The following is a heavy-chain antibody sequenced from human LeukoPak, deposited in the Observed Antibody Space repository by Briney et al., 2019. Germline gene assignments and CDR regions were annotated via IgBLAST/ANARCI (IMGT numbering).Heavy chain of an antibody. J-gene: IGHJ6*02. CDR2: IIPIFGIA. D-gene: IGHD3-3*01. CDR1: VGTFSSHA. CDR3: ARGTTSEIFGVVLSYYYYGMDV. Sequence: SVKVSCKASVGTFSSHAISWVRQAPGQGLEWMGRIIPIFGIANYAQKFQGRVTITADKSTSTAYMELSSLRSEDTAVYYCARGTTSEIFGVVLSYYYYGMDVWGQGTTVTVSS. V-gene: IGHV1-69*04.